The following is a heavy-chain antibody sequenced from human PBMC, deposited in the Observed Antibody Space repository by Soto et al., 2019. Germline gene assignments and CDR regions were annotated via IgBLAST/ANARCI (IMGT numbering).Heavy chain of an antibody. V-gene: IGHV4-59*01. D-gene: IGHD1-26*01. J-gene: IGHJ4*02. CDR1: GGSISSYY. CDR2: IYYSGST. Sequence: QVQLQESGPGLVQPSETLSLTCTVSGGSISSYYWSWIRQPPGKGLEWIGYIYYSGSTNYNPSRKSRVTISVDTSQNQFSLKLSSVTAADTAVYYCARVWGHAFDYWRQGTLVTVSS. CDR3: ARVWGHAFDY.